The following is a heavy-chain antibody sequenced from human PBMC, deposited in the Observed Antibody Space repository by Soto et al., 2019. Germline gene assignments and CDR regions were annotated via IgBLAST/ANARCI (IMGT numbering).Heavy chain of an antibody. CDR1: GFXXXXXS. D-gene: IGHD5-12*01. CDR3: ARDGGYSGYDIDY. V-gene: IGHV3-48*02. J-gene: IGHJ4*02. CDR2: ISRTSSAI. Sequence: EVQLVESGGGXXXXGGSXXLSCAASGFXXXXXSMNXXXQAPGKGLDWVSYISRTSSAIYYADSVKGRFTISSDNANNSLFLQMNSLRDEDTAIYYCARDGGYSGYDIDYWGQGTLVTVSS.